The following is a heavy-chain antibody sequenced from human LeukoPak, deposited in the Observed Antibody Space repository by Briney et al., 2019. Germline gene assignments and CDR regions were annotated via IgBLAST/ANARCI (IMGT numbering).Heavy chain of an antibody. V-gene: IGHV4-34*01. Sequence: PSETLSLTCAVYGGSFSGYYWSWIRQPPGKGLEWIGEINHSGSTNYNPSLKSRVTISVDTSKNQFSLKLSSVTAADTAVYYCALYDSSGYYYGYWGQGTLVTVSS. D-gene: IGHD3-22*01. CDR1: GGSFSGYY. CDR2: INHSGST. J-gene: IGHJ4*02. CDR3: ALYDSSGYYYGY.